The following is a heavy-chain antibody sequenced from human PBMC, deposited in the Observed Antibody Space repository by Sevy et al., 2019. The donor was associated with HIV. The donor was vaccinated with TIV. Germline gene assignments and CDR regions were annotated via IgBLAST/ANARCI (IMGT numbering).Heavy chain of an antibody. V-gene: IGHV3-53*01. J-gene: IGHJ4*02. D-gene: IGHD3-22*01. CDR1: GFSVSSNY. CDR2: IYSGGRT. Sequence: GGSLRLSCAASGFSVSSNYMSWVRQAPGKGLEWVSLIYSGGRTYYGDSVNGRFTISRDDSKNTLYLQMNSVRAEDTALYYCTRVHSGGYPFDYWGQGSLVTVSS. CDR3: TRVHSGGYPFDY.